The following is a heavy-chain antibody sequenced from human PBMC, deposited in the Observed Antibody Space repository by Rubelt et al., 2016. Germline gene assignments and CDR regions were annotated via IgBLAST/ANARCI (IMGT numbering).Heavy chain of an antibody. V-gene: IGHV4-4*07. Sequence: QVQLQESGPGLVKPSETLSLTCTVSGGSISSYYWSWIRQPAGKGLEWIGRIYTSGSTNYNPSLKSRVTIVVASSKNPFSRKLGSVTAADTAVYYWARGLGYCGGDCYSESRGYFDYWGQGTLVTVSS. CDR3: ARGLGYCGGDCYSESRGYFDY. CDR1: GGSISSYY. D-gene: IGHD2-21*02. J-gene: IGHJ4*02. CDR2: IYTSGST.